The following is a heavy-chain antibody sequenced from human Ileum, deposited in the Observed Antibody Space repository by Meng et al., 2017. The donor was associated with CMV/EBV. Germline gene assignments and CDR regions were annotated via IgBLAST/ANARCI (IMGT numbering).Heavy chain of an antibody. CDR3: ARDRTVGPTPDGSLGA. Sequence: QVQSPGSGPGLVKPSGTRSLPCPVSGGSSSTNSDYWGWVRQPPGKGLEWIATVHYTGTTYYNPSHKSPVIISIDTSKNQFSLRLTSVTAADTAVYYCARDRTVGPTPDGSLGAWGQGTLVTVSS. D-gene: IGHD1-26*01. CDR2: VHYTGTT. CDR1: GGSSSTNSDY. J-gene: IGHJ4*02. V-gene: IGHV4-39*07.